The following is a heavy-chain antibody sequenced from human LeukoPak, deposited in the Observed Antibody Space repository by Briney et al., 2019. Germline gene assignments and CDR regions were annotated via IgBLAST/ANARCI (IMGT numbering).Heavy chain of an antibody. D-gene: IGHD6-6*01. Sequence: SETLSLTCTVSGGSISSSSYYWSWIRQPPGKGLEWIGYIYHSGSTYYNPSLKSRVTISVDRSKNQFSLKLSSVTAADTAVYYCARGEYSSSSGGYNWFDPWGQGTLVTVSS. CDR2: IYHSGST. V-gene: IGHV4-30-2*01. J-gene: IGHJ5*02. CDR1: GGSISSSSYY. CDR3: ARGEYSSSSGGYNWFDP.